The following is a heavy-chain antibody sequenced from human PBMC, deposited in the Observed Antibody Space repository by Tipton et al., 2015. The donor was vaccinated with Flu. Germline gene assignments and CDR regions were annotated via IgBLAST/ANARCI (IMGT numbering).Heavy chain of an antibody. CDR1: GGSISTYY. D-gene: IGHD2-15*01. Sequence: TLSLTCTVSGGSISTYYWNWIRQPPGQGLQWIGFIYNDGSTTYNPSLKGRVTMSVDTSNDQFSLNPSSVTAADTAVYYCAREGLLRAFDIWGQGTLVNVSS. CDR3: AREGLLRAFDI. V-gene: IGHV4-59*12. CDR2: IYNDGST. J-gene: IGHJ3*02.